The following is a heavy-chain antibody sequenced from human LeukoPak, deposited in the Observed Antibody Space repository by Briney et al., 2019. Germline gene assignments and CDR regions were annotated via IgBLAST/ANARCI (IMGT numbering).Heavy chain of an antibody. D-gene: IGHD2-2*01. CDR3: AREGSCSSTSCPPVSYYYMDV. CDR2: INPSGGST. CDR1: GYTFASYY. V-gene: IGHV1-46*01. Sequence: GASVKVSCKASGYTFASYYMHWVRQAPGQGLEWMGIINPSGGSTSYAQKSQGRVTMTRDMSTSTVYMELSSLRSEDTAVYYCAREGSCSSTSCPPVSYYYMDVWGKGTTVTVSS. J-gene: IGHJ6*03.